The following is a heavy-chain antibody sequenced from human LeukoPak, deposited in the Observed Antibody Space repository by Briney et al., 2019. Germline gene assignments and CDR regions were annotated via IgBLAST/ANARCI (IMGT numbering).Heavy chain of an antibody. V-gene: IGHV1-2*02. D-gene: IGHD3-10*01. CDR3: ATSDGAHKAGHYYYMRV. J-gene: IGHJ6*03. CDR1: GYTFTGYY. Sequence: ASVKVSCKASGYTFTGYYFHWVRQAPGQGLEWMAWINPNTAGTNYAQKFLGRVTLTWDTSISTAYLEVTGLTSDDTDVYYCATSDGAHKAGHYYYMRVWGKGTSVTVSS. CDR2: INPNTAGT.